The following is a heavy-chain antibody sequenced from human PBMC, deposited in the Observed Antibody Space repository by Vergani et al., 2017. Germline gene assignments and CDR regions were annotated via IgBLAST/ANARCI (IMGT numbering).Heavy chain of an antibody. J-gene: IGHJ5*02. CDR2: IYYSGST. Sequence: QVQLQESGPGLVKPSETLSLTCTVSGGSISSYYWSWIRQPPGKGLEWIGYIYYSGSTNYNPALKSRVTISVDTSKNQFSLKLSSVTAADTAVYYCSRDPFGDHWFDPWGQGTLVTVSS. V-gene: IGHV4-59*01. D-gene: IGHD3-16*01. CDR3: SRDPFGDHWFDP. CDR1: GGSISSYY.